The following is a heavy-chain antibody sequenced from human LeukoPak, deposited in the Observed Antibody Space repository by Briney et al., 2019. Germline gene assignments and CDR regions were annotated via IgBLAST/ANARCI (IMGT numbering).Heavy chain of an antibody. CDR2: ISYDGSNK. Sequence: GGSLRLSCASSGFTFSSYGMHWVRQAPGKGLEWVAVISYDGSNKYYADSVKGRFTISRDNSKNTLYLQMNSLRTEDAAVYYCAKSSPWLQLFGDYWGQGTLVTVSS. CDR1: GFTFSSYG. V-gene: IGHV3-30*18. CDR3: AKSSPWLQLFGDY. D-gene: IGHD5-24*01. J-gene: IGHJ4*02.